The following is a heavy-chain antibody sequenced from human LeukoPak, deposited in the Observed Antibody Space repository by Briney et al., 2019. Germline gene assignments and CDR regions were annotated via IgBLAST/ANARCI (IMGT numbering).Heavy chain of an antibody. D-gene: IGHD6-19*01. J-gene: IGHJ4*02. V-gene: IGHV3-30*04. CDR1: GFTFSSYA. CDR3: ARSIAVAGMEDY. Sequence: GGSLRLSCAASGFTFSSYAMHWVRQAPRKGLEWVAVISYDGSNKYYADSVKGRFTISRDNSKNTLYLQMNSLRAEDTAVYYCARSIAVAGMEDYWGQGTLVTVSS. CDR2: ISYDGSNK.